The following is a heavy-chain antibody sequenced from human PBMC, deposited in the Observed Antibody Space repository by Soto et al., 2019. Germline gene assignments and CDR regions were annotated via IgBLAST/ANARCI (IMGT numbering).Heavy chain of an antibody. CDR1: GGSISSGGYY. D-gene: IGHD2-2*01. CDR2: IYYSGST. J-gene: IGHJ6*02. Sequence: QVQLQESGPGLVKPSQTLSLTCTVSGGSISSGGYYWSWIRQHPGKGLEWIGYIYYSGSTYYNPSLKRRVTITVDTSKTQFSLKLSSVTAADTAVYYCARMGNVLVPAAKRGMDVWGQGTTVTVSS. V-gene: IGHV4-31*03. CDR3: ARMGNVLVPAAKRGMDV.